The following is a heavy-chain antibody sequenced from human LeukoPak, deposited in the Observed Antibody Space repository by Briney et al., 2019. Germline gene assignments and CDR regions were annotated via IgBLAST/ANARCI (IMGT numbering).Heavy chain of an antibody. CDR1: GYTFTSYY. CDR3: ARDDHYYGSGSYYNSLTSFDY. D-gene: IGHD3-10*01. Sequence: VASVKVSCKASGYTFTSYYMHWVRQAPGQGLEWMGIINPSGDSTNYAQKFQGRVTMTRDTSTSTVYMELSSLRSEDTAVYYCARDDHYYGSGSYYNSLTSFDYWGQGTLVTVSS. J-gene: IGHJ4*02. V-gene: IGHV1-46*01. CDR2: INPSGDST.